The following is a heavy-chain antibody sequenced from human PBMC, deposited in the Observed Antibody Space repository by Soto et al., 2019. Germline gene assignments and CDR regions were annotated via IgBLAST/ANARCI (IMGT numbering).Heavy chain of an antibody. J-gene: IGHJ5*02. CDR3: ARANNWFDP. CDR1: GYTFTNYG. CDR2: ISTYNGNT. V-gene: IGHV1-18*01. Sequence: QVQLVQSGAEVKKPGASVKVSCKASGYTFTNYGISWVRQAPGQGLEWMGWISTYNGNTNYAQKLQGRVSMTTDTSTSTAYRELRSLRSDDTGVYYCARANNWFDPWGQGTLVTVSS.